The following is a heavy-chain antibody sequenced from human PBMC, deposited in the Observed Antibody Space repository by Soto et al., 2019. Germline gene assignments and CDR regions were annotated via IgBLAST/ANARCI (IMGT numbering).Heavy chain of an antibody. CDR1: GGSISSGGYY. Sequence: QVQLQESGPGLVKPSQTLSLTCTVSGGSISSGGYYWSWIRQHPGKGLEWIGYIYYSGSTYYNPSLKSRVTISVDTSKNQFSLKLSSVTAADTAVYYCARDPSGLPDGDYLSNPNYYYYGMDVWGQGTTVTVSS. D-gene: IGHD4-17*01. V-gene: IGHV4-31*03. CDR2: IYYSGST. CDR3: ARDPSGLPDGDYLSNPNYYYYGMDV. J-gene: IGHJ6*02.